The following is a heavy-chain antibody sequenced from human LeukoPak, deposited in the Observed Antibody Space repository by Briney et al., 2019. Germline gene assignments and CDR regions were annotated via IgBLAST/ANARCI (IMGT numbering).Heavy chain of an antibody. V-gene: IGHV1-2*02. CDR3: ARADFIDAGPYVIAP. CDR1: GYTFTDYY. D-gene: IGHD3-3*01. J-gene: IGHJ5*02. Sequence: ASVKVSCKTSGYTFTDYYIHWVRQAPGQGLEWMGWINTKTGRTSFARTFQGRVTLTRDPSITTVYMDMAWLTSDDTAIYFCARADFIDAGPYVIAPWGQGTPVTVSS. CDR2: INTKTGRT.